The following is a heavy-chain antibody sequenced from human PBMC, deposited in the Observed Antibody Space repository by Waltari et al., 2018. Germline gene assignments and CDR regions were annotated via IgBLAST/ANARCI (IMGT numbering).Heavy chain of an antibody. V-gene: IGHV4-34*01. J-gene: IGHJ5*02. CDR1: GGSFSGYY. D-gene: IGHD6-6*01. Sequence: QVQLQQWGAGLLKPSETLSLTCAVYGGSFSGYYWSWIRQPPGKGLGWIGEINHSGSTNYNPSLKSRVTISVDTSKNQFSLKLSSVTAADTAVYYCARGLFFRLSSSYVFWFDPWGQGTLVTVSS. CDR2: INHSGST. CDR3: ARGLFFRLSSSYVFWFDP.